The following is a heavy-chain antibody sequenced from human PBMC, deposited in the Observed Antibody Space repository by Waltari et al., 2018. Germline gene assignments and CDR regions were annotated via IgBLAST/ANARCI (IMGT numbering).Heavy chain of an antibody. Sequence: QVQLVQSGSELKKPGASVKVSCKASGYTFTSYTINWMRQAPGQGLEWMGWINTNTGNQTYAQGFTGRFVFSLDTSVTTAYLQISSLKAEDTAAYYCARDTYGGRGDLDFWGQGTLVTVSS. V-gene: IGHV7-4-1*02. D-gene: IGHD2-8*01. CDR2: INTNTGNQ. CDR1: GYTFTSYT. J-gene: IGHJ4*02. CDR3: ARDTYGGRGDLDF.